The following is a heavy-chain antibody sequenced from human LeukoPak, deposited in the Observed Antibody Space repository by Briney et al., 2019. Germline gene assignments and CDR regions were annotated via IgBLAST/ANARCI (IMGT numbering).Heavy chain of an antibody. Sequence: GGSLRLSCAASGFTSSSYAMSWVRQAPGKGLEWVSAISGSGGSTYYADSVKGRFTISRDNSKNTLYLQMNSLRAEDTAVYYCAKAGSGSSYYFDYWGQGTLVTVSS. J-gene: IGHJ4*02. D-gene: IGHD3-10*01. CDR3: AKAGSGSSYYFDY. V-gene: IGHV3-23*01. CDR2: ISGSGGST. CDR1: GFTSSSYA.